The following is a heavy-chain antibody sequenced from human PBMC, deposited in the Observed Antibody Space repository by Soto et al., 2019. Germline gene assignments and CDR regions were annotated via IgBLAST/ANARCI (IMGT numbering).Heavy chain of an antibody. V-gene: IGHV4-61*01. J-gene: IGHJ4*02. Sequence: PSETLSLTCTFSGGSVRSSTYYWGWIRQSPGKGLESIGYLYYSRSANYNPSLKSRVTLSVDTSTNQCSLTLSSMTAADTAVYYCALRSMAVVPEYWGQGTLVTVSS. CDR2: LYYSRSA. CDR1: GGSVRSSTYY. CDR3: ALRSMAVVPEY. D-gene: IGHD3-22*01.